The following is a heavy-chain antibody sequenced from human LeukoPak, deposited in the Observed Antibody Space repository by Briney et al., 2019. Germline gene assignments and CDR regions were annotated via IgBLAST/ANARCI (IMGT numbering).Heavy chain of an antibody. D-gene: IGHD3-9*01. Sequence: ASVKVSCKASGYTFTGYYMHWVRQAPGQGLEWMGWINPNSGGTNYAQKFQGRVTMTRDTSISTAYMELSRLRSDDTAVYYCASGVNYDILTGYSDAFDIWGQGTMVTVSS. CDR3: ASGVNYDILTGYSDAFDI. V-gene: IGHV1-2*02. CDR2: INPNSGGT. CDR1: GYTFTGYY. J-gene: IGHJ3*02.